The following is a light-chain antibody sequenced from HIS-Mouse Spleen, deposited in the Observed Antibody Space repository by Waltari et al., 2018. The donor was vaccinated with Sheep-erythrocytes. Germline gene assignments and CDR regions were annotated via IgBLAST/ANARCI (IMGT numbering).Light chain of an antibody. CDR1: SIDVGGYNY. CDR3: SSYAGSNNWV. Sequence: QSALTQPPSASGSPGQSVTISCPGTSIDVGGYNYVAWYQQHPGKAPKPMIYEVSKRPSGVPDRFSGSKSGNTASLTVSGLQAEDEADYYCSSYAGSNNWVFGGGTKLTVL. CDR2: EVS. J-gene: IGLJ3*02. V-gene: IGLV2-8*01.